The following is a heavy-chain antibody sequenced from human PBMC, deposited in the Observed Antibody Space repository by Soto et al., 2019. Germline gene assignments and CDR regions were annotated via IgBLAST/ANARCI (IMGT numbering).Heavy chain of an antibody. D-gene: IGHD3-3*01. CDR1: GFTFSSYA. J-gene: IGHJ4*02. Sequence: EVQLLESGGGLVQPGGSLRLSCAAYGFTFSSYAMSWVRQAPGKGLEWVSAISGSGGSTYYADSVKGRFTISRDNSKNTLYLQMNSLRAEDTAVYYCAKDASITIFGVVITACFDYWGQGTLVTVSS. CDR2: ISGSGGST. CDR3: AKDASITIFGVVITACFDY. V-gene: IGHV3-23*01.